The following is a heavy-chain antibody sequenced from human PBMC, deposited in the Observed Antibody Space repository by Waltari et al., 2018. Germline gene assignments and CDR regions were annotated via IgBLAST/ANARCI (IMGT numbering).Heavy chain of an antibody. CDR3: ARNSGNYSFFY. CDR2: IYHSGRT. D-gene: IGHD1-26*01. V-gene: IGHV4-38-2*01. J-gene: IGHJ4*02. Sequence: TCAVSGYSISSGYFWGWIRQPPGKGLEWIGSIYHSGRTYYNPSLNSRVTISVDTSKNQFSLKLSSVTAADTAVYYCARNSGNYSFFYWGQGTLVTVSS. CDR1: GYSISSGYF.